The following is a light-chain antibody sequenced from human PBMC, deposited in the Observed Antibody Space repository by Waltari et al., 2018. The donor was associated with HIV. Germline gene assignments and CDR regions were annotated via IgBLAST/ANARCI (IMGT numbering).Light chain of an antibody. CDR2: DAS. CDR1: QGVGSW. V-gene: IGKV1-12*02. J-gene: IGKJ2*01. Sequence: DIQMNQSPRLVFTSIGKRITINCRASQGVGSWLAWYRQRPGEPPDLLIHDASQLRSGVPSRFSGGGSGTGFFLTINCLQPQDLGTYFCQQGYKLPLTFGPGTTIEI. CDR3: QQGYKLPLT.